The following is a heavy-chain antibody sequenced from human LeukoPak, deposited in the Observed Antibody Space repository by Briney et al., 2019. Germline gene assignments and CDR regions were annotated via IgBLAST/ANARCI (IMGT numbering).Heavy chain of an antibody. Sequence: ASMKVSCKASGYTFTSYYMHWVRQAPGQGLEWMGWISAYNGNTNYAQKLQGRVTMTTDTSTSTAYMELRSLRSDDTAVYYCARSGDILTGYYLRIGDYWGQGTLVTVSS. J-gene: IGHJ4*02. CDR3: ARSGDILTGYYLRIGDY. D-gene: IGHD3-9*01. CDR1: GYTFTSYY. CDR2: ISAYNGNT. V-gene: IGHV1-18*04.